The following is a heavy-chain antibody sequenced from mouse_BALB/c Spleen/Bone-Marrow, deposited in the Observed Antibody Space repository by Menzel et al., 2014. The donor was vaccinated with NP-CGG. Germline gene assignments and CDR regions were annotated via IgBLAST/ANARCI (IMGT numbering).Heavy chain of an antibody. Sequence: EVMLVESGGGLVKPGGSLKLSCAASGFTFSSYTMSWVRQTPEKRLEWVATTSSGGSYTYYPDSVKGRFTISGDNAKNTLYLQMSSLKSEDTAMYYCTRDDYDGAWFAYWGQGTLVTVSA. CDR1: GFTFSSYT. V-gene: IGHV5-6-4*01. CDR3: TRDDYDGAWFAY. J-gene: IGHJ3*01. D-gene: IGHD2-4*01. CDR2: TSSGGSYT.